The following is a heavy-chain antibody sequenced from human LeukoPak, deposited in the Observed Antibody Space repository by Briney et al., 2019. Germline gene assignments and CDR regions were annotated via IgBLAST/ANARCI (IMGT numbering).Heavy chain of an antibody. J-gene: IGHJ4*02. CDR3: ARDWGSHDY. Sequence: SVKVSCKASGGTSSSYAISWVRQAPGQGLEWMGRIIPILGIANYAQKFQGRVTTTADKSTSTAYMELSSLRSEDTAVYYCARDWGSHDYWGQGTLVTVSS. V-gene: IGHV1-69*04. CDR2: IIPILGIA. CDR1: GGTSSSYA. D-gene: IGHD3-16*01.